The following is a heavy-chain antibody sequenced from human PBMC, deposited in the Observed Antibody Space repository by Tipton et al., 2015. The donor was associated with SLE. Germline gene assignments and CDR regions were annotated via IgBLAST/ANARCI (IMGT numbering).Heavy chain of an antibody. V-gene: IGHV1-69*09. CDR3: ASLIMLNAFDI. CDR2: IIPILGIA. CDR1: GGTFSSYA. D-gene: IGHD3-10*02. Sequence: QLVQSGAEVKKPGSSVKVSCKASGGTFSSYAISWVRQAPGQGLEWMGRIIPILGIANYAQKFQGRVTITAYKSTSTAYMELSSLRSEDTAVYYCASLIMLNAFDIWGQGTMVTVSS. J-gene: IGHJ3*02.